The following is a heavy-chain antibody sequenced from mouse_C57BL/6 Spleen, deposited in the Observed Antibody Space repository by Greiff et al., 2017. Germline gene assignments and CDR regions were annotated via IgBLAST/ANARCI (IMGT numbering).Heavy chain of an antibody. J-gene: IGHJ4*01. V-gene: IGHV5-4*03. CDR3: ARDSNYVRGAMDD. Sequence: EVNLVESGGGLVKPGGSLKLSCAASGFTFSSYAMSWVRQTPEKRLEWVATISDGGSYTYYPDNVKGRFTISRDNAKNNLYLQMSHLKSEDTAMYYCARDSNYVRGAMDDWGQGTSVTVSS. D-gene: IGHD2-5*01. CDR2: ISDGGSYT. CDR1: GFTFSSYA.